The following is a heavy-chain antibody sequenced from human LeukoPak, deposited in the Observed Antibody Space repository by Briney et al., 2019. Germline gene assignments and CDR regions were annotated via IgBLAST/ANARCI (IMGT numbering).Heavy chain of an antibody. J-gene: IGHJ6*03. D-gene: IGHD4-11*01. V-gene: IGHV4-4*07. Sequence: SGTLSLTSTVSGGSISSYYWSWIRQRAGQGLEWIGRFSTSGYTSYNPSLKSRVTLSVDTSKNQFSLKLTSVTAADTAVYYCAKDVQSWTGTLTTYYYYYMDVWGKGTTVTVSS. CDR2: FSTSGYT. CDR3: AKDVQSWTGTLTTYYYYYMDV. CDR1: GGSISSYY.